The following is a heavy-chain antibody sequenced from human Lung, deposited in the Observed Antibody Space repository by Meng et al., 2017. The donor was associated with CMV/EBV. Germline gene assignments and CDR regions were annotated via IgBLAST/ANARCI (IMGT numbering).Heavy chain of an antibody. CDR1: GFTFGDYA. D-gene: IGHD3-10*01. J-gene: IGHJ1*01. Sequence: GESLKISCTASGFTFGDYAMTWVRQAPGKRLEWIGFIRNRTRGGTTEYAASVKGRFSILRDDSKSIAYLQMDSVKIEDTGVYFCARGSGSPEHWGQ. CDR2: IRNRTRGGTT. V-gene: IGHV3-49*04. CDR3: ARGSGSPEH.